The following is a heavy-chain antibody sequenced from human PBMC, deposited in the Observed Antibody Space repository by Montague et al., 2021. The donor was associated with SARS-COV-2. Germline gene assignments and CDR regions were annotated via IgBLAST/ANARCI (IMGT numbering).Heavy chain of an antibody. V-gene: IGHV4-61*08. CDR1: GGSVTSGDYY. CDR2: IYNTGRT. CDR3: ATEMPAYDVFDI. D-gene: IGHD2-2*01. J-gene: IGHJ3*02. Sequence: SETLSLTCTVSGGSVTSGDYYWTWIRQPPGKGLEWIGYIYNTGRTNYNPSLKSRVPISMDTSKNQFSLKVDSVSAADTAVYYCATEMPAYDVFDIWGQGTMVTVSS.